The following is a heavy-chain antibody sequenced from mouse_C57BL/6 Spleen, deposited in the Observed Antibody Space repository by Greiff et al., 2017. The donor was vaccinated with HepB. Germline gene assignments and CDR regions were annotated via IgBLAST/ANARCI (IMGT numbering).Heavy chain of an antibody. CDR3: ARGGYRDYFDY. Sequence: LVESGGGLVKPGGSLKLSCAASGFTFSSYAMSWVRQTPEKRLEWVATISDGGSYTYYPDNVKGRFTISRDNAKNNLYLQMSHLKSEDTAMYYCARGGYRDYFDYWGQGTTLTVSS. CDR2: ISDGGSYT. D-gene: IGHD2-14*01. V-gene: IGHV5-4*01. CDR1: GFTFSSYA. J-gene: IGHJ2*01.